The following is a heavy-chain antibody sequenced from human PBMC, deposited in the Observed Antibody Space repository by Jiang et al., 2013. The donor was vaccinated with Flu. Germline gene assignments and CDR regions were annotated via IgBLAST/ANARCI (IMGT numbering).Heavy chain of an antibody. Sequence: GPGLVKPSETLSLTCTVSGVSISSYYWSWIRQPAGKGLEWIGRIYTSENTHYNPSLKSRVTMSVDTSKNQLSLKLSSVTAADTAVYYCARENGGSGRSTDYWAREPWSPSPQ. CDR3: ARENGGSGRSTDY. D-gene: IGHD3-10*01. J-gene: IGHJ4*02. CDR2: IYTSENT. V-gene: IGHV4-4*07. CDR1: GVSISSYY.